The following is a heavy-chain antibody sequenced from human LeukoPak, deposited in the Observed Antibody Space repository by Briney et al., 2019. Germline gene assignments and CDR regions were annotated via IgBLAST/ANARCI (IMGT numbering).Heavy chain of an antibody. CDR3: ARDWYYYGSGSYFQH. Sequence: PGGSLRLSCTATVFTFSSYGMHWVRQAPGKGLEWVAVISSDGSYKYYADSVKGRFTISRDNSKNTLYLQMNSLRAEDTAVYYCARDWYYYGSGSYFQHWGQGTLVTVSS. J-gene: IGHJ1*01. D-gene: IGHD3-10*01. CDR1: VFTFSSYG. CDR2: ISSDGSYK. V-gene: IGHV3-30*03.